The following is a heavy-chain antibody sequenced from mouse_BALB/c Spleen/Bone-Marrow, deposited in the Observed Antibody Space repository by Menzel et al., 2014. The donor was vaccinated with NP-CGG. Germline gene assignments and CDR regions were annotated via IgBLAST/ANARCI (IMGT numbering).Heavy chain of an antibody. CDR2: IFPGDGDT. D-gene: IGHD2-3*01. V-gene: IGHV1-82*01. Sequence: QVQLQQSGPELVKPGASVKISCKASGYAFSSSWMNWVKQRPGQGLGWIGRIFPGDGDTYYNGKFKGKATLTAGKSSSTAYMQLSSLTSVDSAVYFCARSDGYRAMDYWGQGTSVTVSS. J-gene: IGHJ4*01. CDR3: ARSDGYRAMDY. CDR1: GYAFSSSW.